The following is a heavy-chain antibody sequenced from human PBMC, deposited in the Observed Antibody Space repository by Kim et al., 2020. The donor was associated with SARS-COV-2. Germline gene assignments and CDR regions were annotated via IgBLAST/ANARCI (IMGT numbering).Heavy chain of an antibody. CDR1: GFTFSSYA. Sequence: GGSLRLSCAASGFTFSSYAMSWVRQAPGKGLEWVSEISGSGGSTNYADSVKGRFTISRDNSKNTLYLQINSLRAEDTAVYYCAKISGRQQLVPFDYWGQGTLVTVSS. V-gene: IGHV3-23*01. CDR3: AKISGRQQLVPFDY. CDR2: ISGSGGST. J-gene: IGHJ4*02. D-gene: IGHD6-13*01.